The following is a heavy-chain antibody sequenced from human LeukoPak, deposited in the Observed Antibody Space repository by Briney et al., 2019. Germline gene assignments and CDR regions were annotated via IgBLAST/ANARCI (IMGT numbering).Heavy chain of an antibody. CDR1: GFTFSGYA. CDR2: ISGSGGST. CDR3: AKDPYDSSGYYNFDY. J-gene: IGHJ4*02. D-gene: IGHD3-22*01. V-gene: IGHV3-23*01. Sequence: GGSLRLSCAASGFTFSGYAMSWVRQAPGKGLEWVSAISGSGGSTYYADSVKGRFTISRDNSKNTLYLQMNSLRAEDTAVYYCAKDPYDSSGYYNFDYWGQGTLVTVSS.